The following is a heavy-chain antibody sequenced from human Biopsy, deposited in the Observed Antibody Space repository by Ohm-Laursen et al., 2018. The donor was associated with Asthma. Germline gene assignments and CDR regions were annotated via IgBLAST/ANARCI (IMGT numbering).Heavy chain of an antibody. CDR2: ISHDGGNK. V-gene: IGHV3-30*18. J-gene: IGHJ6*02. Sequence: SLRLSCAASGFPFSGYALHWVRQAPGRGLEWVAVISHDGGNKYYGDSVKGRFTISRDNSKNTLYLQMNSLRAEDTAVYYCVNYEVVTAILPMDVWGQGTTVAVSS. CDR3: VNYEVVTAILPMDV. D-gene: IGHD2-21*02. CDR1: GFPFSGYA.